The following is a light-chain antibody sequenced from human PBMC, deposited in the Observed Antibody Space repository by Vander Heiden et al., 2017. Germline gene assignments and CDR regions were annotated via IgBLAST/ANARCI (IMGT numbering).Light chain of an antibody. CDR3: CSYAGSYTFVV. CDR2: DVN. Sequence: QSALTQPRSVSGSPGQSVTISCTGTSSDVGSYNYVSWYQQHPGKAPKLMIYDVNKRPSGVPDRFSASKSGNTASLTISGLQAEDEADYYCCSYAGSYTFVVLGGGTKLTVL. V-gene: IGLV2-11*01. CDR1: SSDVGSYNY. J-gene: IGLJ2*01.